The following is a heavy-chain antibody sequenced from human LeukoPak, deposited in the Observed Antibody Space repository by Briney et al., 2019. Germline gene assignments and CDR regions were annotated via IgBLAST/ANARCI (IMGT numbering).Heavy chain of an antibody. CDR3: ARGLSLLRFLEWTKVNWFDR. J-gene: IGHJ5*02. CDR1: GGSLSGYY. V-gene: IGHV4-34*01. Sequence: SETLSLTCAVYGGSLSGYYWSWIRQPPRNGREWIGEINPGVSTNYNPFLKSRATISVDTSKNQFSLKLASWTAAETAVYYCARGLSLLRFLEWTKVNWFDRWGQ. CDR2: INPGVST. D-gene: IGHD3-3*01.